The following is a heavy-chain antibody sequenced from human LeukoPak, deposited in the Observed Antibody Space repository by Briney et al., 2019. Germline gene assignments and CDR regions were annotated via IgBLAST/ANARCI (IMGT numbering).Heavy chain of an antibody. CDR1: GGSIISSSYY. V-gene: IGHV4-39*01. CDR3: ARHQATTSPTIFGVVDPLDY. D-gene: IGHD3-3*01. Sequence: SETLSLTCTVSGGSIISSSYYWGWIRQPPGKGLEWIGMIYYSGSTYYNPSLKSRVTIPVDTSKHQFSLKLSSATAADTAVYYCARHQATTSPTIFGVVDPLDYWGQGTLVTVSS. CDR2: IYYSGST. J-gene: IGHJ4*02.